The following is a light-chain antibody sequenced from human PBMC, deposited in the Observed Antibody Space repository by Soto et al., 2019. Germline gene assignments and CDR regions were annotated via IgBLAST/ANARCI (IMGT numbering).Light chain of an antibody. V-gene: IGLV2-8*01. Sequence: ALTQPASVSGSPGQSITISCTGTSSDVGGYNYVSWYQHHPGKAPKLIIYEVYKRPSGVPDRFSGSKSGNTAALTVSGLQAEDEADYYCSSYVGTNSYVFGTGTKVTVL. CDR2: EVY. J-gene: IGLJ1*01. CDR3: SSYVGTNSYV. CDR1: SSDVGGYNY.